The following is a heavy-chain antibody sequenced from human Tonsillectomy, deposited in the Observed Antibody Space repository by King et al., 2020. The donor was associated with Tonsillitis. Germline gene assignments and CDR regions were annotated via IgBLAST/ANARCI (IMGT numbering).Heavy chain of an antibody. J-gene: IGHJ4*02. CDR1: GYSFTTYG. Sequence: QLVQSGAEVKKPGASVKVSCKASGYSFTTYGISWVRQAPGQRLEWMGWISTYNGNTNYAQKIQGRVTMTTDTSTSTAYMELRSLRSDDTAVYYCARDGIDYGDFRGFYYWGQGTLVTVSS. CDR2: ISTYNGNT. D-gene: IGHD4-17*01. CDR3: ARDGIDYGDFRGFYY. V-gene: IGHV1-18*04.